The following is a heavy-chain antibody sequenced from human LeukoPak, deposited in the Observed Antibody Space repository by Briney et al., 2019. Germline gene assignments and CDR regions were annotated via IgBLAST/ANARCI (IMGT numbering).Heavy chain of an antibody. CDR1: GFIFSSYA. CDR2: LGGSGGSI. CDR3: AKGVDGYCSSDSCYAYDC. J-gene: IGHJ4*02. V-gene: IGHV3-23*01. Sequence: PGGSLGLSCAASGFIFSSYAMSWVRQAPGKGLEWVSGLGGSGGSINYADSVKGRFTISRDNSKNTLYLQMNSLRAEDTAVYWCAKGVDGYCSSDSCYAYDCWGQGTLVTVSS. D-gene: IGHD2-2*01.